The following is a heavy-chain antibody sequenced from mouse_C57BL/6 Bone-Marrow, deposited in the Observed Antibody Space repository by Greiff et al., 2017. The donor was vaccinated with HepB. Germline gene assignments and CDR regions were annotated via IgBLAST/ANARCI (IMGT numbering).Heavy chain of an antibody. CDR3: AMSITTVVAPLFDY. D-gene: IGHD1-1*01. CDR1: GFTFTDYY. J-gene: IGHJ2*01. V-gene: IGHV7-3*01. CDR2: IRNKANGYTT. Sequence: EVKLMESGGGLVQPGGSLSLSCAASGFTFTDYYMSWVRQPPGKALEWLGFIRNKANGYTTEYSASVKGRFTISRDNSQSILYLQMNALRAEDSATYYCAMSITTVVAPLFDYWGQGTTLTVSS.